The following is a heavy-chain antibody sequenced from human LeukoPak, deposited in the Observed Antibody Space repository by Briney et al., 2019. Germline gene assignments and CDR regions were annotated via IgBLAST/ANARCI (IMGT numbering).Heavy chain of an antibody. CDR2: ISYDGSNK. D-gene: IGHD6-19*01. CDR3: ARSPVSSGWTLDYFDY. J-gene: IGHJ4*02. Sequence: GGSLRLSCAASGFTFSSYAMHWVRQAPGKGLEWVAAISYDGSNKYYADSVKGRFTISRDNSKNTLYLQMNSLRAEDTAVYYCARSPVSSGWTLDYFDYWGQGTLVTVSS. V-gene: IGHV3-30-3*01. CDR1: GFTFSSYA.